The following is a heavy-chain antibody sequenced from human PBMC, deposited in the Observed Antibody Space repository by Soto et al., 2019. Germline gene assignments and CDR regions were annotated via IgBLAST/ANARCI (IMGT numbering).Heavy chain of an antibody. V-gene: IGHV4-30-2*01. CDR2: ISHGGSP. J-gene: IGHJ6*02. Sequence: SETVSLTCXVSGGSVSSGVFSWNWIRQPPGQGLEWIGYISHGGSPHYTPSLRSRVSISVDRSTNVISLNLTSMTPADPAVYFCARGHYYYAMDVWGQGTTVTVSS. CDR1: GGSVSSGVFS. CDR3: ARGHYYYAMDV.